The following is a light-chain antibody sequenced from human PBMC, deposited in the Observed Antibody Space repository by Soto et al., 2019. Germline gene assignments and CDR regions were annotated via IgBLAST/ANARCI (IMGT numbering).Light chain of an antibody. CDR3: QQLNSYLIT. J-gene: IGKJ5*01. CDR1: QGISSY. V-gene: IGKV1-9*01. Sequence: IQLTQSPSSLSASVGDRVTITCRASQGISSYLAWYQQKPGKAPKLLIYAASTLQSGVPSRFSGSGYGTDFTLTISSLQPEDFPTYYCQQLNSYLITFGQRTRLEIK. CDR2: AAS.